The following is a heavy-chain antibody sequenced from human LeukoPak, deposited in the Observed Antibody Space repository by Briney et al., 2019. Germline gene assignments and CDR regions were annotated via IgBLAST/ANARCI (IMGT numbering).Heavy chain of an antibody. Sequence: SETLSLTCAVSGYSISSGYYWGWIRPPPGKGLEWIGSIYHSGSTYYNPSLKSRVTISVDTSENQFSLKLSSVTAADTAVYYCARGTDANWGFNYYYMDVWGKGTTVTVSS. J-gene: IGHJ6*03. D-gene: IGHD7-27*01. CDR2: IYHSGST. V-gene: IGHV4-38-2*01. CDR3: ARGTDANWGFNYYYMDV. CDR1: GYSISSGYY.